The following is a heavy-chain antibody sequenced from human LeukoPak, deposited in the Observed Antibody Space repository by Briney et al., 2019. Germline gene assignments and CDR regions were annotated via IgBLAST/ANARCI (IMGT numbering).Heavy chain of an antibody. CDR1: GGSISSGGYY. CDR2: IYYSGST. V-gene: IGHV4-31*03. D-gene: IGHD3-10*01. Sequence: PSETLSLTCTVSGGSISSGGYYWSWIRQHPGKGLEWIGYIYYSGSTYYNPSLKSRVTISVDTSKNQFSLKLSSVTAADTAEYYCAKSYGLPYYFDYWGQGTLVTVSS. CDR3: AKSYGLPYYFDY. J-gene: IGHJ4*02.